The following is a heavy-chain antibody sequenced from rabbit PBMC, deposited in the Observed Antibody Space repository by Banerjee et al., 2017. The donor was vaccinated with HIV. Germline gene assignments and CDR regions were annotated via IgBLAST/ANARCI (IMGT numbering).Heavy chain of an antibody. J-gene: IGHJ4*01. CDR1: GFSFNNSYY. D-gene: IGHD6-1*01. CDR3: ARGYTWDYTAYGYEFNL. CDR2: IETTTGSA. V-gene: IGHV1S40*01. Sequence: QSLEESGGDLVKPGASLTLTCTASGFSFNNSYYMCWVRQAPGKGLEWIGCIETTTGSAGYASWVISRFTISKTSSTTVTLQMTSLTAADTATYFCARGYTWDYTAYGYEFNLWGQGTLVTVS.